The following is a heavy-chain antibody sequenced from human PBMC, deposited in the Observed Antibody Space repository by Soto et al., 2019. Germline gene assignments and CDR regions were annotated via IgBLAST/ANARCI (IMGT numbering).Heavy chain of an antibody. J-gene: IGHJ1*01. CDR2: IYWDDGK. Sequence: SGPTLVNPTQTLTLTCVSSGFSLNTGGVTVGWIRQPPGKALEWVALIYWDDGKSYNPSLKSRLTITKETSRNQVVLTMTNVDPEDTATYFCAHSPAPRVYFQHWGERTLFTVSS. CDR1: GFSLNTGGVT. V-gene: IGHV2-5*02. CDR3: AHSPAPRVYFQH. D-gene: IGHD6-25*01.